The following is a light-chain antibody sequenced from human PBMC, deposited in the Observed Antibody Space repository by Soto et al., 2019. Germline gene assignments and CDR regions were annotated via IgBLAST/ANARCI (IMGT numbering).Light chain of an antibody. V-gene: IGLV1-40*01. Sequence: QSVLTPPPSVSGAPGQRVTISCTGSSSNIGAGYDVHWYQQLPGTAPKLLIYGNSNRPSGVPDRFSGSKSGTSASLAITGLQAEDEADYYCQSYDSSLSGYVFGTGTKLTVL. CDR3: QSYDSSLSGYV. CDR1: SSNIGAGYD. CDR2: GNS. J-gene: IGLJ1*01.